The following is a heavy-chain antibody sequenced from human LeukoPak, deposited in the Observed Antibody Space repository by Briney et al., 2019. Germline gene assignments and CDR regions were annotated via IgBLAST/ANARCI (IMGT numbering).Heavy chain of an antibody. J-gene: IGHJ5*02. CDR1: GGSISSGSYS. D-gene: IGHD6-6*01. Sequence: SQTLSLTCTVSGGSISSGSYSWSWIRQPAGKGLEWIGRIYTSGSTNYNPSLKSRVTISVDTSKNQFSLKLSSVTAADTAVYYCAREIDSSSHWFDPWGQGTLVTVSS. V-gene: IGHV4-61*02. CDR2: IYTSGST. CDR3: AREIDSSSHWFDP.